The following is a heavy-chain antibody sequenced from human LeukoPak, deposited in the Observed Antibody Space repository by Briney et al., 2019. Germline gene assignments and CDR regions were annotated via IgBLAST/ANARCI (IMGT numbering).Heavy chain of an antibody. CDR1: GESVSSNSAA. CDR3: ARSSGWIDY. J-gene: IGHJ5*01. Sequence: SQTLSLTCAIYGESVSSNSAAWNWIRQSPSRSLEWLGRTYYRSKCYNDYAVSLKSRITINPDTPKNQFSLILNSVTPEDTAVYYCARSSGWIDYWGHGTLVTVSS. CDR2: TYYRSKCYN. V-gene: IGHV6-1*01. D-gene: IGHD1-26*01.